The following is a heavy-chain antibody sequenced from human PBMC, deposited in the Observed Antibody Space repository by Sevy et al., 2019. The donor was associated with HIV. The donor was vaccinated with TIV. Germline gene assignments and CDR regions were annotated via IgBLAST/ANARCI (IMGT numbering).Heavy chain of an antibody. V-gene: IGHV3-30*18. CDR2: TSYNEGGE. CDR3: AEDTGWRGYYHYRLDV. J-gene: IGHJ6*02. Sequence: GGSLRLSCVASGFTFSNYGTHWVRQAPGKGLEWVAITSYNEGGENYADSVKGRFTISRDNSKNTVYLQMYRLTTEDTGVYYCAEDTGWRGYYHYRLDVWGQGTTVTVSS. D-gene: IGHD2-15*01. CDR1: GFTFSNYG.